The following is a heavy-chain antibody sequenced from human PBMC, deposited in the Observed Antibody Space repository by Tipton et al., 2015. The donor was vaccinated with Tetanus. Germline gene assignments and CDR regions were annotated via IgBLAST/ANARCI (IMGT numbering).Heavy chain of an antibody. Sequence: TLSLTCAVYGGSFSGSYWSWVRQPPGKGLEWIGEVHPRGSTNYNPSLKSRVTISVDSSTSQFSLRLASVTAADTAVYYCACGSGYFDSSYHSPLDFWGRGTLVTVSS. CDR2: VHPRGST. V-gene: IGHV4-34*06. CDR3: ACGSGYFDSSYHSPLDF. D-gene: IGHD3-22*01. J-gene: IGHJ4*02. CDR1: GGSFSGSY.